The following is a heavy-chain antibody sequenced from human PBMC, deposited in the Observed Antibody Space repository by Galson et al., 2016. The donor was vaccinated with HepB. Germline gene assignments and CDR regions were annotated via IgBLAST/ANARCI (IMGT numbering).Heavy chain of an antibody. D-gene: IGHD3-22*01. Sequence: SLRLSCAASGFTFSSFAMSWVRQAPGKGLEWVSGISGSGGSTYYADSVKGRFTISRDNSKNTLYLQMNSLRSEYTAVYYCAKEGVVVILTSFDYWGQGALVTVSS. J-gene: IGHJ4*02. CDR3: AKEGVVVILTSFDY. CDR1: GFTFSSFA. V-gene: IGHV3-23*01. CDR2: ISGSGGST.